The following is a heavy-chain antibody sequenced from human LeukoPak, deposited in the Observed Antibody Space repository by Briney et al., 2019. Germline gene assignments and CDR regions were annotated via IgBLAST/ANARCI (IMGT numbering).Heavy chain of an antibody. CDR3: AKGVVPAAGAPHNWFDP. V-gene: IGHV3-23*01. J-gene: IGHJ5*02. D-gene: IGHD2-2*01. CDR2: ISGSGGST. CDR1: GFSFKDYW. Sequence: GGSLRLSCAASGFSFKDYWMSWVRQAPGKGLEWVSAISGSGGSTYYADSVKGRFTISRDNSKNTLYLQMNSLRAEDTAVYYCAKGVVPAAGAPHNWFDPWGQGTLVTVSS.